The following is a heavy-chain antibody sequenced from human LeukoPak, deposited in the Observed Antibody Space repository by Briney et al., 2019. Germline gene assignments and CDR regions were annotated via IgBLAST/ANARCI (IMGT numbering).Heavy chain of an antibody. J-gene: IGHJ6*03. CDR2: INHSGST. CDR3: ARDNRGWQGIAARPKRSDYYYMDV. V-gene: IGHV4-34*01. D-gene: IGHD6-6*01. Sequence: PSETLSLSCAVYGGSFSGYYWSWIRQTPGKGLEWIGEINHSGSTTYNPSLKSRVSISVDTSKNQFSLKAKSVTAADTAVYYCARDNRGWQGIAARPKRSDYYYMDVWGKGTTVTVSS. CDR1: GGSFSGYY.